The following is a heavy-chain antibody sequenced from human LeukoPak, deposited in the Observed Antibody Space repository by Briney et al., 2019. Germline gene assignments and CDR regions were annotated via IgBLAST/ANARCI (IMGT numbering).Heavy chain of an antibody. CDR3: ARLGLTTVTSGVDY. Sequence: SETLSLTCTVSGGSTSSSSYYWGWIRQPPGKGLEWIGSIYYSGSTYYNPSLKSRVTISVDTSKNQFSLKLSSVTAADTAVYYCARLGLTTVTSGVDYWGQGTLVTVSS. CDR2: IYYSGST. J-gene: IGHJ4*02. CDR1: GGSTSSSSYY. D-gene: IGHD4-17*01. V-gene: IGHV4-39*01.